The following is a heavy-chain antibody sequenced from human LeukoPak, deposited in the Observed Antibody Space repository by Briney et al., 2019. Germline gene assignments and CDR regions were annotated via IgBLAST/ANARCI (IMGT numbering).Heavy chain of an antibody. V-gene: IGHV3-7*03. Sequence: GGSLRLSCAASGFTFSSYWMNWARQAPGKGPEWVASINHNGNVNYYVDSVKGRFTISRDNAKNSLYLQMSNLRAEDTAVYFCARGGGLDVWGQGATVTVSS. CDR2: INHNGNVN. CDR3: ARGGGLDV. CDR1: GFTFSSYW. D-gene: IGHD3-16*01. J-gene: IGHJ6*02.